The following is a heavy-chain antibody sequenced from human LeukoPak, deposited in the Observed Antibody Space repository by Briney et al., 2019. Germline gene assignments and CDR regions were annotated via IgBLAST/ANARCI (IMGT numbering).Heavy chain of an antibody. J-gene: IGHJ3*02. CDR2: ISSSGSTI. D-gene: IGHD4-11*01. CDR1: GFTFSSYE. Sequence: PGGSLRLSCAASGFTFSSYEMNWVRQAPGKGLEWVSYISSSGSTIYYADSVKGRFTISRDNAKNSLYLQMNSLRAEDTAVYYCASDTPTTVTTGGAFDIWGQGTMVTVSS. V-gene: IGHV3-48*03. CDR3: ASDTPTTVTTGGAFDI.